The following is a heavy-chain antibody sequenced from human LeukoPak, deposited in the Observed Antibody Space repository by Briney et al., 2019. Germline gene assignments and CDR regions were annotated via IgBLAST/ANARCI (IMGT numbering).Heavy chain of an antibody. D-gene: IGHD4-17*01. CDR1: GGSISSYY. V-gene: IGHV4-59*01. J-gene: IGHJ6*03. Sequence: PSETLSLTCTVSGGSISSYYWSWIRQPPGKGLKWIGYIYYSGSTNYNPSLKSRVTISVDTSKNQFSLKLSSVTAADTAVYYCARVPPKTTVTTRYYYYYMDVWGKGTTVTVSS. CDR3: ARVPPKTTVTTRYYYYYMDV. CDR2: IYYSGST.